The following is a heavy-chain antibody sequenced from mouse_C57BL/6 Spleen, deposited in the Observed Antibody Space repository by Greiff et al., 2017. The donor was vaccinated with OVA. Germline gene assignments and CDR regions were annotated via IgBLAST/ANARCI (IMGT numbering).Heavy chain of an antibody. D-gene: IGHD2-4*01. Sequence: VQLQQSGPGLVKPSQSLSLTCSVTGYSITSGYYWNWIRQFPGNKLEWMGYIRYDGSNNYNPSLKNRISITRDTSKNQFFLTLNSVTTEDTATYYCARGGDDYDVDYAMDYWGQGTSVTVSS. CDR3: ARGGDDYDVDYAMDY. CDR1: GYSITSGYY. CDR2: IRYDGSN. V-gene: IGHV3-6*01. J-gene: IGHJ4*01.